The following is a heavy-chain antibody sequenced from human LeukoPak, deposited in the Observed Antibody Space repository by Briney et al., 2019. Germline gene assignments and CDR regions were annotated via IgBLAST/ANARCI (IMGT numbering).Heavy chain of an antibody. CDR2: IYSSGNT. D-gene: IGHD1-1*01. Sequence: SETLSLTCSVSGDSISSGRNYWGWIRQSPGKGLEWIASIYSSGNTHSNPSLKSRVSISVDTSKNQVSLKLYSVTASDAAIYYCARHLSGTTMSHYFD. V-gene: IGHV4-39*01. CDR3: ARHLSGTTMSHYFD. CDR1: GDSISSGRNY. J-gene: IGHJ4*01.